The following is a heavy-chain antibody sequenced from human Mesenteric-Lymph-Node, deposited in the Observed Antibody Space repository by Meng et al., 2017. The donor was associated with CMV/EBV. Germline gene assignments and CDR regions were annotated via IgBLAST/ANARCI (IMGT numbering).Heavy chain of an antibody. J-gene: IGHJ5*02. CDR1: GFTFSSYA. CDR2: ISYDGNNK. Sequence: GESLKISCAASGFTFSSYAMHWFRQVPGKGLEWVTAISYDGNNKYYTDSVKGRFTISRDNSKNTLYLQINSLRAEDTAVYYCAKDGGNSDLDPWGQGTLVTVSS. V-gene: IGHV3-30*04. CDR3: AKDGGNSDLDP. D-gene: IGHD3-3*01.